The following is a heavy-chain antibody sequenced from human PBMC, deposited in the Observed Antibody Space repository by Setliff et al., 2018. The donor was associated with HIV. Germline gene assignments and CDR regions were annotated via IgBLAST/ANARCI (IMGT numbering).Heavy chain of an antibody. V-gene: IGHV4-4*07. J-gene: IGHJ4*02. CDR3: ARIDPGKFWSLDC. CDR1: GGSITGYY. Sequence: SETLSLTCSVSGGSITGYYWSWIRQPAGKDMEWIGRSGDTIYNPSLESRVTISVDTSRNPFSLRLSSVTAADTAVYYCARIDPGKFWSLDCWGRGTLVTVSS. CDR2: SGDT. D-gene: IGHD1-1*01.